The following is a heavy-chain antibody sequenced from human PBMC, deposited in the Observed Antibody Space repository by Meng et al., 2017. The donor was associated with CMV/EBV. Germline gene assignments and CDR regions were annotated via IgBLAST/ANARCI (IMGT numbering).Heavy chain of an antibody. CDR3: ASAPDGIPSIFGVVMGDYGMDV. V-gene: IGHV1-18*01. D-gene: IGHD3-3*01. Sequence: ASVKVSCKASGYTFTSYGISWVRQAPGQGLEWMGWISAYNGNTNYAQKLQGRVTMTTDPSTSTAYMELRSLRSDDTAVYYCASAPDGIPSIFGVVMGDYGMDVWGQGTTVTVSS. CDR2: ISAYNGNT. J-gene: IGHJ6*02. CDR1: GYTFTSYG.